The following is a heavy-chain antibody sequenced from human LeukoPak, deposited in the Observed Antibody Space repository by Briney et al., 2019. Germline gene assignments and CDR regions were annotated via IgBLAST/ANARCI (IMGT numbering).Heavy chain of an antibody. Sequence: ASVKVSCKASGYTFTSYDINWVRQVTGQGLEWMGWMNPNSGNTGYAQKFQGRVTITRNTSISTAYMELSSLRSEDTAVYYCARGRRIAVARVYYFDYWGQGTLVTVSS. CDR2: MNPNSGNT. D-gene: IGHD6-19*01. V-gene: IGHV1-8*03. CDR1: GYTFTSYD. J-gene: IGHJ4*02. CDR3: ARGRRIAVARVYYFDY.